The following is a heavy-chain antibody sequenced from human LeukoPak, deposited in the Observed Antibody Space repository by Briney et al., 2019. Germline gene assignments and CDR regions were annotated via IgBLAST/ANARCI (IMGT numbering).Heavy chain of an antibody. CDR3: AREVVSSRYDY. D-gene: IGHD6-13*01. CDR1: GYSISSGYY. CDR2: IYHSGST. Sequence: SETLSLTCTVSGYSISSGYYWGWIRQPPGKGLEWIGSIYHSGSTCYNPSLKSRVTISVDTSKNQFSLKLSSVTAADTAVYYCAREVVSSRYDYWGQGTLVTVSS. V-gene: IGHV4-38-2*02. J-gene: IGHJ4*02.